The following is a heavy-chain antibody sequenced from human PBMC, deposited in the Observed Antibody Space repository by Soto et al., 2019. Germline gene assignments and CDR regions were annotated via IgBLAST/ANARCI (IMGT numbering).Heavy chain of an antibody. CDR1: GGTFSSYT. D-gene: IGHD3-10*01. CDR2: IIPILGIA. Sequence: QVQLVQSGAEVKKPGSSVKVSCKASGGTFSSYTISWVRQAPGQGLEWMGRIIPILGIANYAQKFQGRVTISADKSTSTAYMELSSLRSEDTAVYYCARSMFRGHFDYWGQGTLVTVSS. CDR3: ARSMFRGHFDY. J-gene: IGHJ4*02. V-gene: IGHV1-69*02.